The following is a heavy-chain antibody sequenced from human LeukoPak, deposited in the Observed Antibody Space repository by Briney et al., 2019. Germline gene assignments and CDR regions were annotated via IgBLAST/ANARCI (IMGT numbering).Heavy chain of an antibody. CDR1: GFTFSTYA. Sequence: GSSLRLSCAASGFTFSTYAMYWVRQAPGKGLEWVAVISHDGNNKHYADSVKGRFTISRDNSKNTLYLQMDSLRAEDTALYNCAKADRTAASGACNFWGQGTLVTVSS. J-gene: IGHJ4*02. CDR2: ISHDGNNK. V-gene: IGHV3-30*18. D-gene: IGHD6-13*01. CDR3: AKADRTAASGACNF.